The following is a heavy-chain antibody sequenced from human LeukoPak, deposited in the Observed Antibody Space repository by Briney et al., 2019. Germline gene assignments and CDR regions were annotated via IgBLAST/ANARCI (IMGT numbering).Heavy chain of an antibody. V-gene: IGHV3-23*01. D-gene: IGHD3-10*01. CDR1: GFTLSSYA. Sequence: GGSLRLSCAASGFTLSSYATSWVRQAPGEGLEWVSSISASGADTYYADSVKGRFTISRDASKNTLYLRMNSLRDEDTAVYYCAKQLDSGNYYPTGDDYWGQGTLVTVSS. CDR2: ISASGADT. CDR3: AKQLDSGNYYPTGDDY. J-gene: IGHJ4*02.